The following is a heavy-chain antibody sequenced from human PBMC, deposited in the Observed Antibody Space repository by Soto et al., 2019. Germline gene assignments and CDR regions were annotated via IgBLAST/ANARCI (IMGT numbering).Heavy chain of an antibody. CDR1: GFTFSDYY. CDR2: ISSSGSTI. V-gene: IGHV3-11*01. D-gene: IGHD6-13*01. J-gene: IGHJ4*02. Sequence: LRLSCAASGFTFSDYYMSWIRQAPGKGLEWVSYISSSGSTIYYADSVKGRFTISRDNAKNSLYLQMNSLRAEDTAVYYCARDEAGIALSYFDYWGQGTLVTVSS. CDR3: ARDEAGIALSYFDY.